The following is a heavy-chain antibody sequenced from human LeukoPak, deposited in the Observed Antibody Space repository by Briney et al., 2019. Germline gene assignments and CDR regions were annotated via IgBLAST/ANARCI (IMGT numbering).Heavy chain of an antibody. Sequence: PGGSLRLSCAASGFTFSSYFMSWVRQAPGKGLEWVSGISGSGDNTYYADSVKGRFTISRDNSKNTLYVQVNSLGTEDTAAYYCAKGSYYDSSGSFYFDYWGQGTLVTVSS. D-gene: IGHD3-22*01. V-gene: IGHV3-23*01. CDR1: GFTFSSYF. CDR2: ISGSGDNT. CDR3: AKGSYYDSSGSFYFDY. J-gene: IGHJ4*02.